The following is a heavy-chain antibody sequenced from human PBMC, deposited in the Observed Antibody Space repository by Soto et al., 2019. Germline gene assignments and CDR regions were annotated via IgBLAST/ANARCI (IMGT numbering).Heavy chain of an antibody. J-gene: IGHJ4*02. Sequence: GESLKISCAASGFTFSSYAMTWIRQAPGKGLEWVSGISGSGAGRYYADSVKGRFTISRDNSKSTLYLQMTGLRADDTAVYYCAKSLTGDYRSSFDSWGQGTLVTVSS. CDR1: GFTFSSYA. D-gene: IGHD4-17*01. V-gene: IGHV3-23*01. CDR3: AKSLTGDYRSSFDS. CDR2: ISGSGAGR.